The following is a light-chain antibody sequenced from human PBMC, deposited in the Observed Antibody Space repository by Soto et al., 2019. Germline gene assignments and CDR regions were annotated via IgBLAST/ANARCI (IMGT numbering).Light chain of an antibody. Sequence: IQLTQSPSSLSASIGDRVTITCRASQGISSYLAWYQQKPGKAPKLPIYAASTLQSAVPSRFSGSGSGTDFTLTISSLQPEDFATYYCQQLNSYPLTFGGGTKVDIK. CDR1: QGISSY. CDR3: QQLNSYPLT. J-gene: IGKJ4*01. V-gene: IGKV1-9*01. CDR2: AAS.